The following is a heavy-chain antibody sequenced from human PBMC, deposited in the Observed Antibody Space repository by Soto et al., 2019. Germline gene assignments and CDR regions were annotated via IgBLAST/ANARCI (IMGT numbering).Heavy chain of an antibody. CDR3: ARVSWQQLRSGFDY. V-gene: IGHV1-69*06. J-gene: IGHJ4*02. CDR1: GGTFSSYA. Sequence: ASVKVSCKASGGTFSSYAISWVRQAPGQGLEWMGGIIPIFGTANYAQKFQGRVTITADKSTSTAYMELSSLRSEDTAVYYCARVSWQQLRSGFDYWGQGTLVTVSS. D-gene: IGHD6-13*01. CDR2: IIPIFGTA.